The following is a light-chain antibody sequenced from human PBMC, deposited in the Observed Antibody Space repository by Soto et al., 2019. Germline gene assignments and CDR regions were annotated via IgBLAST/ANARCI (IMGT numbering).Light chain of an antibody. J-gene: IGKJ2*01. Sequence: DIVLTQSPGILSLSPGDRATLSCRSSESVTSTYLAWYQQKRGQAPRLLIYEASSRASGIPDRFSGSGSGKDFTLTISKVEPEDVAVYYCQQYFNSPYMYTFGQGTVLE. V-gene: IGKV3-20*01. CDR1: ESVTSTY. CDR3: QQYFNSPYMYT. CDR2: EAS.